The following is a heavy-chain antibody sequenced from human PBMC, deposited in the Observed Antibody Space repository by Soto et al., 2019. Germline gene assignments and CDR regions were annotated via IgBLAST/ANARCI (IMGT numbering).Heavy chain of an antibody. D-gene: IGHD3-22*01. CDR2: MNPNSGNT. V-gene: IGHV1-8*01. CDR3: ARETYNSGESAFDI. J-gene: IGHJ3*02. Sequence: QVQLMQSGAEVKKPGASVKVSCKASRYPFTSYDIHWVRQATGQGLEWMGWMNPNSGNTAFAQKFQDRVTMTRNTSTRIAYMELSSLRSEDTAVYYCARETYNSGESAFDIWRQGTMVTVSS. CDR1: RYPFTSYD.